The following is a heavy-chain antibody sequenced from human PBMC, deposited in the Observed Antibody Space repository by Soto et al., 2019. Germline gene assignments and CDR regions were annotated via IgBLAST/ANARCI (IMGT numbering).Heavy chain of an antibody. D-gene: IGHD5-18*01. Sequence: SETLSLTCTVAGGSVSSGYNYWSWIRQSPGKGLEWIGYISGSGSTGYNPSLKNRLTMSVDRSKNQFTLRLTSVTAADTAVYFCATESGSTYGYFDYWGQGTQVTVSS. CDR3: ATESGSTYGYFDY. CDR1: GGSVSSGYNY. CDR2: ISGSGST. V-gene: IGHV4-30-4*01. J-gene: IGHJ4*02.